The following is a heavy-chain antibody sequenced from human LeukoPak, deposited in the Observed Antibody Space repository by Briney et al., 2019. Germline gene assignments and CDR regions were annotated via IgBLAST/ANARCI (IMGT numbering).Heavy chain of an antibody. CDR1: GGTFSSYT. Sequence: ASVKVSCKASGGTFSSYTISWVRQAPGQGLEWMGRIIPILGIANYAQKFQGRVTITADKSTSTVYMELSSLRSEDTAVYYCAHSGSYYQYYYGMDVWGQGTTVTVSS. V-gene: IGHV1-69*02. D-gene: IGHD3-10*01. CDR3: AHSGSYYQYYYGMDV. CDR2: IIPILGIA. J-gene: IGHJ6*02.